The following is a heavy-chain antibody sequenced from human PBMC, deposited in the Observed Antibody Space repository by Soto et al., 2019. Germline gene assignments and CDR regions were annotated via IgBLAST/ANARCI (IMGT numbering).Heavy chain of an antibody. CDR3: ARVIWKRYSYGGYYYMDV. J-gene: IGHJ6*03. D-gene: IGHD5-18*01. CDR1: GGSFSSDY. Sequence: SETLSLTCAVYGGSFSSDYWCWIRHPPGKGLEWIGEINHSGSTNYNPSLKSRVTISVDTSKNQFSLKLSSVTAADTAVYYCARVIWKRYSYGGYYYMDVWGKGTTVT. V-gene: IGHV4-34*01. CDR2: INHSGST.